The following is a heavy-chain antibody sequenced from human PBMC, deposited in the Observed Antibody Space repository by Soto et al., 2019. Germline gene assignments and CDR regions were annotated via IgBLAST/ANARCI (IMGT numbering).Heavy chain of an antibody. CDR3: ARDLTAADY. V-gene: IGHV1-46*01. J-gene: IGHJ4*02. CDR1: GYTFTSYY. D-gene: IGHD2-21*02. CDR2: INPSGGST. Sequence: QVQLMQSGAEVKKPGASVTISCKASGYTFTSYYIHWVRQAPRQGLEWMAIINPSGGSTNYAQKFQGRVTVTRDMSTSTVNMELSSLSSEDTAVYYCARDLTAADYWGQGTLVTVSS.